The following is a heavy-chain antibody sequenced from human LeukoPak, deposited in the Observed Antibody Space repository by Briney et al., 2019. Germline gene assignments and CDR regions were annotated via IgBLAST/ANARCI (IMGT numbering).Heavy chain of an antibody. V-gene: IGHV3-23*01. CDR2: ISGSGGSA. J-gene: IGHJ4*02. CDR1: GFTFSSYA. Sequence: GGSLRLSCAASGFTFSSYAMSWVRQAPGKGLEWVSAISGSGGSAYYADSVKGRFTISRDNSKNTLYLQMNSLRAEDTAVYYCAKDLALVEMAFDYWGQGTLVTVSS. CDR3: AKDLALVEMAFDY. D-gene: IGHD5-24*01.